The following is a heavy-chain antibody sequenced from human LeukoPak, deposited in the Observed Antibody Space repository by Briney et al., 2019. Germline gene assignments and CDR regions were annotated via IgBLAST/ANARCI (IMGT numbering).Heavy chain of an antibody. D-gene: IGHD6-6*01. J-gene: IGHJ6*03. CDR1: GYTFTSYG. V-gene: IGHV1-18*01. CDR2: ISAYNGNT. Sequence: GASVKVSCKASGYTFTSYGISWVRQAPGQGLEWMGWISAYNGNTNYAQKLQGRVTTTTDTSTSTAYMELRSLRSDDTAVYYCARIGSSSFSYYYYYMDVWGKGTTVTVSS. CDR3: ARIGSSSFSYYYYYMDV.